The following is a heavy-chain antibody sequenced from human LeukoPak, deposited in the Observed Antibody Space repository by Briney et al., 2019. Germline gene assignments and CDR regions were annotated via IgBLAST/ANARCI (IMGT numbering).Heavy chain of an antibody. CDR1: GFTFSSYA. CDR2: ISGSGGST. J-gene: IGHJ6*03. Sequence: GGSLRLSCAASGFTFSSYAMSWVRQAPGKGLEWVSAISGSGGSTYYADSVKGRFTISRDNSKNTLYLQMNSLRAEDTAVYYCAKSIVGRCSSTSCPIGYYYYMDVWGKGTTVTVSS. CDR3: AKSIVGRCSSTSCPIGYYYYMDV. V-gene: IGHV3-23*01. D-gene: IGHD2-2*01.